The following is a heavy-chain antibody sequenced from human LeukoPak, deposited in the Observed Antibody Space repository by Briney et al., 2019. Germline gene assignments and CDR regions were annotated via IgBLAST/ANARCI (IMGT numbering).Heavy chain of an antibody. Sequence: SETLSLTCAVYGGSFSGYYWSWIRQPPGKGLEWIGEINHSGSTNYNPSLKSRVTISVDTSKNQFSLKLSSVTAADTAVYYCARGPTDYHDSSGYYYNYYYYGMDVWGQGTTVTVSS. D-gene: IGHD3-22*01. CDR2: INHSGST. CDR1: GGSFSGYY. CDR3: ARGPTDYHDSSGYYYNYYYYGMDV. J-gene: IGHJ6*02. V-gene: IGHV4-34*01.